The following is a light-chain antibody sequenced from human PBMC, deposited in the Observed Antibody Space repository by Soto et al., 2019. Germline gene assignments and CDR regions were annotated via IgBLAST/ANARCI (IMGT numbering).Light chain of an antibody. J-gene: IGKJ4*01. CDR2: DAS. CDR3: QQYGNLPRT. Sequence: DLQMTQSPSSLSAFVGDRVTITCQASQDINIYLNWYQQKPGKAPKLLIYDASNLATGVPSKFSGSGSETHFTFTISSLQPEDIATYFCQQYGNLPRTFGGGTKVEIK. CDR1: QDINIY. V-gene: IGKV1-33*01.